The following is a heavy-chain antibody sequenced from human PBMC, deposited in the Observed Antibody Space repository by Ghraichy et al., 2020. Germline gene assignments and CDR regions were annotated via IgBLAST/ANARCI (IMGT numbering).Heavy chain of an antibody. V-gene: IGHV3-30-3*01. D-gene: IGHD3-10*01. Sequence: GESLNISCAASGFTFSSYAMHWVRQAPGKGLEWVAVISYDGSNKYYADSVKGRFTISRDNSKNTLYLQMNSLRAEDTAVYYCARPLRRSFITMVREDEYFQHWGQGTLVTVSS. CDR3: ARPLRRSFITMVREDEYFQH. CDR1: GFTFSSYA. J-gene: IGHJ1*01. CDR2: ISYDGSNK.